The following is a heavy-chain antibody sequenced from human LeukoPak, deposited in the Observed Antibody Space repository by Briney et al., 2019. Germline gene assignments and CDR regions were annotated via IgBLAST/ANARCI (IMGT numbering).Heavy chain of an antibody. J-gene: IGHJ3*01. Sequence: GGSLRLSCAVSGVTFSGFCMSWSRQAPGKGLERVASINSDGSEGYYADVVKGRFTISRDNAKNSLYLQRNTPTAADTAVYSCARSSSSSSSSVWGQGTMVPVSS. D-gene: IGHD6-6*01. CDR3: ARSSSSSSSSV. V-gene: IGHV3-7*01. CDR1: GVTFSGFC. CDR2: INSDGSEG.